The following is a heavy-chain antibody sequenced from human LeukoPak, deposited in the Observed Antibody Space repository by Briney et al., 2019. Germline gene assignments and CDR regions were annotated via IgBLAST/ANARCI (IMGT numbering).Heavy chain of an antibody. Sequence: GGSLRLSCAASGFTFSDFYMSWIRQAPGKGLEWVSLIGNGAHSIYYADSVKGRFTISRDNAANSVYLQMNSLRAEDTAVYHCVSGTNNCDGDCFNIQHWGQGTLVTVSS. CDR1: GFTFSDFY. CDR3: VSGTNNCDGDCFNIQH. J-gene: IGHJ1*01. D-gene: IGHD2-21*02. CDR2: IGNGAHSI. V-gene: IGHV3-11*04.